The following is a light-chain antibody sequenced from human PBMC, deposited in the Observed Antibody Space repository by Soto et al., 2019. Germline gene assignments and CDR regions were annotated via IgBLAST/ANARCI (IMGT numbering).Light chain of an antibody. Sequence: EIVLTQSPGTLSLSPGERATLSCRASQSVSSTYLAWYQQKPGQAPRLLIYGASNRATGIPDRFSGSGSGTAFTLTISRLEPEGFAVYYCQQYGGSRWTFGQGTRVDI. CDR2: GAS. V-gene: IGKV3-20*01. CDR3: QQYGGSRWT. CDR1: QSVSSTY. J-gene: IGKJ1*01.